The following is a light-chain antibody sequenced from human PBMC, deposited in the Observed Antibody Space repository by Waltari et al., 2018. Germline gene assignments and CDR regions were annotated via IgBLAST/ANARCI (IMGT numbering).Light chain of an antibody. CDR2: DKN. CDR3: HSRDASGVGGS. V-gene: IGLV3-19*01. Sequence: SSELTQDPAVSVAMGQTVTITCQGNGLRRYYPSWYQQSPGQAPSLIMYDKNNRPSGVPDRFSGSNSDNTASLTSTGAQAEDEASYYCHSRDASGVGGSFGGGTKLTVL. J-gene: IGLJ2*01. CDR1: GLRRYY.